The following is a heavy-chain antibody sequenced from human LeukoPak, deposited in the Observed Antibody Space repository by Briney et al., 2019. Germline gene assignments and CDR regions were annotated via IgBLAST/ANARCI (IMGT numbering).Heavy chain of an antibody. CDR3: VRDGIVGATQLDY. D-gene: IGHD1-26*01. Sequence: PGGSLRLSCAASGFTFSSYAMSWVRQAPGKGLEWVSAISGSGGSTYYADSVKGRFTISRDNAKNSLYLQMNSLRAEDTAVYYCVRDGIVGATQLDYWGQGTLVTVSS. CDR1: GFTFSSYA. V-gene: IGHV3-23*01. J-gene: IGHJ4*02. CDR2: ISGSGGST.